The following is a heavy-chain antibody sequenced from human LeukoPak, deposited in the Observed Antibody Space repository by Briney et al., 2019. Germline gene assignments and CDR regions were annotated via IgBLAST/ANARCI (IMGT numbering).Heavy chain of an antibody. V-gene: IGHV1-69*04. CDR2: IIPILGIA. CDR3: ATDRYSSSPGDY. CDR1: GGTFSSYA. J-gene: IGHJ4*02. Sequence: SVKVSCKASGGTFSSYAISWVRQAPGQGLEWMGRIIPILGIANYAQKFQGRVTITADKSTSTAYMELSSLRSEDTAVYYCATDRYSSSPGDYWGQGTLVTVSS. D-gene: IGHD6-6*01.